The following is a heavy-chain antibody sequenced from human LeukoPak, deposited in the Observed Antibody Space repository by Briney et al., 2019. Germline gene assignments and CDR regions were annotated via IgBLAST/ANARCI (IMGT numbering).Heavy chain of an antibody. D-gene: IGHD6-13*01. Sequence: SHTLSLTCAISGDSVSSNSAAWNWIRQSPSRGLEWLGRTYYRSKWYNDYAVSVKSRITINPDTSKNQFSLQLNSVTPEDTAVYYCARDPNSSSWSGFLYYFDYWGQGTLVTVSS. CDR2: TYYRSKWYN. CDR3: ARDPNSSSWSGFLYYFDY. V-gene: IGHV6-1*01. CDR1: GDSVSSNSAA. J-gene: IGHJ4*02.